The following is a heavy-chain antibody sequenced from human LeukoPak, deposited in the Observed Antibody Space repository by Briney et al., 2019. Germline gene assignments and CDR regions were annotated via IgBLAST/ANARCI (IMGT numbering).Heavy chain of an antibody. D-gene: IGHD2-2*01. CDR2: INHSGST. J-gene: IGHJ4*02. Sequence: PSETLSLTCAVYGGSFSGYYWSWIRQPPGKGLQWIGEINHSGSTNYSPSLKSRVTISVDTSKNQFSLKLSSVTAADTAVYYCARSPATSWSNFDYWGQGNLVTVSS. CDR1: GGSFSGYY. CDR3: ARSPATSWSNFDY. V-gene: IGHV4-34*01.